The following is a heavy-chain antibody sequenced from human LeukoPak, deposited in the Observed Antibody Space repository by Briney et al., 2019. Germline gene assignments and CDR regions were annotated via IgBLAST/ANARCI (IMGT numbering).Heavy chain of an antibody. CDR3: ARDPGYYYGSGSYYRFDY. V-gene: IGHV4-39*07. Sequence: ASETLSLTCTVSGGSISSSSYYWGWIRQPPGKGLEWIGSIYYSGSTYYNPSLKSRVTISVDTSKNQFSLRLISVTAADTAVYYCARDPGYYYGSGSYYRFDYWGQGTLVTVSS. J-gene: IGHJ4*02. CDR2: IYYSGST. CDR1: GGSISSSSYY. D-gene: IGHD3-10*01.